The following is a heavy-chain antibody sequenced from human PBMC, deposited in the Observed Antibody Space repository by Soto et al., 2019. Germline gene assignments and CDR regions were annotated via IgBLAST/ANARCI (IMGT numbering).Heavy chain of an antibody. J-gene: IGHJ6*02. V-gene: IGHV4-4*07. CDR1: GGSISSYY. CDR2: IDTSGST. D-gene: IGHD2-8*02. CDR3: ARGYWCRGLYYSGMDV. Sequence: LSITCAFSGGSISSYYWSWIRQPAGKGLEWIGRIDTSGSTNYNPSLKSRVTMAVDTSKNQFSLKLSSVTAADTAVYYCARGYWCRGLYYSGMDVWGQGTTVTVSS.